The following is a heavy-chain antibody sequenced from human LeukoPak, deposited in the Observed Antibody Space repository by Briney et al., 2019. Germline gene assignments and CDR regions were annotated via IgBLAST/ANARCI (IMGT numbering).Heavy chain of an antibody. CDR3: ASGHGDYPHPFDS. CDR1: GGSISSYY. Sequence: SETLSLTCTVSGGSISSYYWSWIRQPPGKGLEWIGYIFYSGSANYNPSLKSRVTISVDTSKNQFSLKLSSVTAADTAVYYCASGHGDYPHPFDSWGQGTLVTVSS. D-gene: IGHD4-17*01. CDR2: IFYSGSA. J-gene: IGHJ4*01. V-gene: IGHV4-59*08.